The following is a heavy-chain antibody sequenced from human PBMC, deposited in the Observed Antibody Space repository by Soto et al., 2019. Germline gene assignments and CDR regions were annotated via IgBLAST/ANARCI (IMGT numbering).Heavy chain of an antibody. V-gene: IGHV5-10-1*01. CDR3: ATQGLTTYYFGY. CDR2: IDLSESYT. Sequence: GESLKISCKVSGYSFASQWMSWVRQVTGKGQEWMGRIDLSESYTTYNPSFQGHVTFSADKSITTAYLQWRSLEASDTAIYYCATQGLTTYYFGYWGQGTWVNFSS. J-gene: IGHJ4*02. CDR1: GYSFASQW. D-gene: IGHD3-16*01.